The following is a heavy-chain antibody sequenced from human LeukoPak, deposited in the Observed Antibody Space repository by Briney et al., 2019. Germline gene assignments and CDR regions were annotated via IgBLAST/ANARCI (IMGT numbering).Heavy chain of an antibody. CDR3: ARGFPSPPRYSSGWYFVY. D-gene: IGHD6-19*01. CDR2: IYYSGST. V-gene: IGHV4-59*12. Sequence: SETLSLTCTVSGGSISSYYWSWIRQPPGKGLEWIGYIYYSGSTNYNPSLKSRVTISVDTSKNQFSLKLSSATAADTAVYYCARGFPSPPRYSSGWYFVYWGQGTLVTVSS. CDR1: GGSISSYY. J-gene: IGHJ4*02.